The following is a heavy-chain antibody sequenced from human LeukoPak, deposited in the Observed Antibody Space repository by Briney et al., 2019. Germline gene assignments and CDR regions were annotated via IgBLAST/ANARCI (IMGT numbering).Heavy chain of an antibody. V-gene: IGHV3-30*18. CDR1: GFTFSSYG. D-gene: IGHD3-10*01. CDR2: ISYDGSNK. Sequence: GRSLRLSRAASGFTFSSYGMHWVRQAPGKGLEGVVVISYDGSNKYYADSVKGRFTISRDNSKNTLYLQMNRMRAEDTAVYYCAKARYYYGSGRSYYFDYWGQGTLVTVSS. J-gene: IGHJ4*02. CDR3: AKARYYYGSGRSYYFDY.